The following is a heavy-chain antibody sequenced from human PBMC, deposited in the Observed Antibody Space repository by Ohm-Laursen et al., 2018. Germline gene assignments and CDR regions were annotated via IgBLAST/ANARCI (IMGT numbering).Heavy chain of an antibody. CDR3: VKESSTGYYRTADY. Sequence: GSLRLSCTASGFTFSTYWMSWVRQAPGKGLEWVANIKQLGSEKHYVDSAKGRFTISRDNAKNSLFLQMNSLRPEDTAVYYCVKESSTGYYRTADYWGQGTLVTVFS. CDR1: GFTFSTYW. D-gene: IGHD3-9*01. CDR2: IKQLGSEK. J-gene: IGHJ4*02. V-gene: IGHV3-7*01.